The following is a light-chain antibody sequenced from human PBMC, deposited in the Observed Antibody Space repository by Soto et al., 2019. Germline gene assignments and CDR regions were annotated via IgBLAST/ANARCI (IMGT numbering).Light chain of an antibody. Sequence: EIVLTQSPRTLALSPGERATLSFSASQSVSSSYLAWYQQKPGQAPRLLIYGASSRATGIPDRFSGSGSGTDFTLTISRLEPEDFAVYYCQQYGSSPRTIGQGTKVDIK. CDR1: QSVSSSY. J-gene: IGKJ1*01. CDR2: GAS. CDR3: QQYGSSPRT. V-gene: IGKV3-20*01.